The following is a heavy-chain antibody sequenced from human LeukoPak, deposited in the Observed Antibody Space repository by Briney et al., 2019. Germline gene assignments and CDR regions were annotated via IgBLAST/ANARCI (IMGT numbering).Heavy chain of an antibody. D-gene: IGHD3-10*01. V-gene: IGHV1-2*02. CDR1: GYTFTGYY. J-gene: IGHJ3*02. CDR2: INPNSGGT. CDR3: ARGTNYYGSGSDAFDI. Sequence: ASVKVSCKASGYTFTGYYMHWVRQAPGQGLEWMGWINPNSGGTKYAQKFQGRVTMTRDTSISTAYMELSRLRSDDTAVYYCARGTNYYGSGSDAFDIWGQGTMVTVSS.